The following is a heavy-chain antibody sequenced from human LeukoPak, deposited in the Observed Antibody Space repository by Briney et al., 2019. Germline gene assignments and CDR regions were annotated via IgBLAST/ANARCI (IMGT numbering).Heavy chain of an antibody. CDR3: ARSCSSTSCYDEYFQH. Sequence: GGSLRLSCAASGCTFSSYWMSWVRQAPGKGLEWVANIKQDGSEKYYVDSVKGRFTISRDNAKNSLYLQMNSLRAEDTAVYYCARSCSSTSCYDEYFQHWGQGTLVTVSS. J-gene: IGHJ1*01. V-gene: IGHV3-7*03. CDR2: IKQDGSEK. D-gene: IGHD2-2*01. CDR1: GCTFSSYW.